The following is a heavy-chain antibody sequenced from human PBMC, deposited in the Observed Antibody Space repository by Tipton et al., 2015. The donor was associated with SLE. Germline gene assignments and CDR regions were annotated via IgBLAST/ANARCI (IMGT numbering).Heavy chain of an antibody. V-gene: IGHV4-34*01. D-gene: IGHD3-10*01. CDR2: INHSGST. Sequence: TLSLTCAVCGGSFSGYCWTWIRQPPGKGLEWIGEINHSGSTNYNPSLKSRVTISVDTSRNQFSLKLSSVTAADTAVYYCASGGILWYFDLWGRGTLVTVSS. J-gene: IGHJ2*01. CDR1: GGSFSGYC. CDR3: ASGGILWYFDL.